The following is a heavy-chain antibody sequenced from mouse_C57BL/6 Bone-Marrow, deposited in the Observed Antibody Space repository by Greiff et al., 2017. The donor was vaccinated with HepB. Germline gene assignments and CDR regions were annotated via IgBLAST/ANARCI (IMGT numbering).Heavy chain of an antibody. CDR3: ARWGSSTYWYFDV. V-gene: IGHV1-9*01. J-gene: IGHJ1*03. CDR1: GYTFTGYW. Sequence: VQLQQSGAELMKPGASVKLSCKATGYTFTGYWIEWVKQRPGHGLEWIGEILPGSGSTNYNEKFKGKATFTADTSSNTAYMQLSSLTSEDSAVYFCARWGSSTYWYFDVWGTGTTVTVSS. D-gene: IGHD1-1*01. CDR2: ILPGSGST.